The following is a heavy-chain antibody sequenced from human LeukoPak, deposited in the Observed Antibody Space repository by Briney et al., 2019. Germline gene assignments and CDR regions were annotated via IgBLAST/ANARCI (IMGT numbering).Heavy chain of an antibody. V-gene: IGHV4-59*01. Sequence: PSETLSLTCTVSGGSMSTYYWTCLRQPPGKGLEWIGFIYYTGSTNYNPSLKSRVTISVDTSKNQFSLKLSSVTAADTAVYYCAGMRITTPTVRTLDYWGQGTLVTVSS. CDR3: AGMRITTPTVRTLDY. D-gene: IGHD1-14*01. J-gene: IGHJ4*02. CDR1: GGSMSTYY. CDR2: IYYTGST.